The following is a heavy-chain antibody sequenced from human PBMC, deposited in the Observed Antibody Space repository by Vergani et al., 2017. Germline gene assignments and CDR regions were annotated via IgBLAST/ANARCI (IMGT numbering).Heavy chain of an antibody. Sequence: QVQLVESGGGLVKPGGSLRLSCAASGFTFSDYYMSWIRQAPGKGLEWVSYISSSSSYTNYADSVKGRFTISRDNAKNSLYLQMNSLRAEDTAVYYCARSPTPVYFDYWGQGTLVTVSS. CDR2: ISSSSSYT. V-gene: IGHV3-11*05. J-gene: IGHJ4*02. CDR3: ARSPTPVYFDY. CDR1: GFTFSDYY.